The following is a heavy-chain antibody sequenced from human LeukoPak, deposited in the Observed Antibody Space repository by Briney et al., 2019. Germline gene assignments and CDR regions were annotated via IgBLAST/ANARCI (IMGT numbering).Heavy chain of an antibody. CDR3: ARDQVKDSSGWSVDY. D-gene: IGHD6-19*01. CDR2: IYYSGST. J-gene: IGHJ4*02. Sequence: PSETLSLTCTVSGGSISSSSYYWGWIRQPPGKGLEWVGSIYYSGSTYYNPSLKSRVTISVDTSKNQFSLKLSSVTAANTAVYYCARDQVKDSSGWSVDYWGQGTLVTVSS. V-gene: IGHV4-39*07. CDR1: GGSISSSSYY.